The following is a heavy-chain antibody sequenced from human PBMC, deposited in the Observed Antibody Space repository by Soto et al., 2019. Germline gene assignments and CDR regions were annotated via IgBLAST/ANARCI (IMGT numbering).Heavy chain of an antibody. CDR3: ARGGSLYWYFDL. J-gene: IGHJ2*01. CDR2: INAGNGNT. CDR1: GYTFTSYA. D-gene: IGHD1-26*01. V-gene: IGHV1-3*01. Sequence: QVQLVQSGAEVKKPGASVKVSCKASGYTFTSYAMHWVRQAPGQRLEWMGWINAGNGNTKYSQKFQGRVTITRDTSAGKADRGLSSLRSEDTAVYYCARGGSLYWYFDLWGRGTLVTVSS.